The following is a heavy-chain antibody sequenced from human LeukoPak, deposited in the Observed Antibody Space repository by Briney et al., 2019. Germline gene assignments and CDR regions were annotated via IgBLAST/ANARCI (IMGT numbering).Heavy chain of an antibody. J-gene: IGHJ4*02. CDR2: IYSGGTT. V-gene: IGHV3-53*01. Sequence: RGSLRHSCAASGFTVSSNYMSWVRQAPGKGLEWVSVIYSGGTTYYADSVKGRFTISRDNSKNTLHLQMNSLRAEDTAVYYCARSGGRGYYRHYFAYWGQGSLVTVSS. CDR1: GFTVSSNY. CDR3: ARSGGRGYYRHYFAY. D-gene: IGHD3-22*01.